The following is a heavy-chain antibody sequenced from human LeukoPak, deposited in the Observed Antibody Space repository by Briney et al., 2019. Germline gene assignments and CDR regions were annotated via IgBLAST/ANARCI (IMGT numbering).Heavy chain of an antibody. D-gene: IGHD2-2*01. V-gene: IGHV4-34*01. J-gene: IGHJ6*02. Sequence: SETLSLTCTVSGGSISSYYWSWIRQPPGKGLEWIGEINHSGSTNYNPSLKSRVTISVDTSKNQFSLKLSSVTAADTAVYYCARDDCSSTSCYFGKYGMDVWGQGTTVTVSS. CDR3: ARDDCSSTSCYFGKYGMDV. CDR2: INHSGST. CDR1: GGSISSYY.